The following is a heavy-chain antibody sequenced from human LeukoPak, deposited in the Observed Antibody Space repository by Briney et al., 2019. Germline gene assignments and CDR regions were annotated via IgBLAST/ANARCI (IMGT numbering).Heavy chain of an antibody. V-gene: IGHV3-23*01. CDR1: GFTFSSYA. D-gene: IGHD3-3*01. CDR2: ISGSGGST. J-gene: IGHJ4*02. Sequence: GGSLRLSCAAPGFTFSSYAMSWVRQAPGKGLEWVSAISGSGGSTYYADSVKGRFTISRDNSKNTVYLDMSSLRAEDTAVYFCVREWSYWGQGTLVTVSS. CDR3: VREWSY.